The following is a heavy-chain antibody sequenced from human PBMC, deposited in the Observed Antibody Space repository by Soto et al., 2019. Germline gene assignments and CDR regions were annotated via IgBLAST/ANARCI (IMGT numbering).Heavy chain of an antibody. CDR3: ARRDDRTVGYFVF. CDR2: INPNSGDT. J-gene: IGHJ4*02. V-gene: IGHV1-2*02. D-gene: IGHD3-22*01. Sequence: ASLKVSCKTSGYTLTGYYMHWVRQAPGQGLEWMGWINPNSGDTNYAPKFQGRVTMTRATSFTKVYMDLTWLTSDDTAVYYCARRDDRTVGYFVFWGQGALVTVSS. CDR1: GYTLTGYY.